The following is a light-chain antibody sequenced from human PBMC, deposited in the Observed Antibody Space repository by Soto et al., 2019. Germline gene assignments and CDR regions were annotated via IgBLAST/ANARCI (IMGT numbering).Light chain of an antibody. CDR3: QSYDSSLSGSV. V-gene: IGLV1-40*01. CDR2: GNS. Sequence: QSVLTQPPSVSGAPGQRVTISCTGSSSNIGAGYDVHWYQQLPGTAPKLLTYGNSNRPSGVPYRFSGSKSGTSASLAITGLQAEDEADYYCQSYDSSLSGSVFGGGTKLTVL. J-gene: IGLJ2*01. CDR1: SSNIGAGYD.